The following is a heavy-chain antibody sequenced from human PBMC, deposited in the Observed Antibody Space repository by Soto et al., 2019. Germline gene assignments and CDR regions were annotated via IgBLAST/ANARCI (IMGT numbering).Heavy chain of an antibody. V-gene: IGHV6-1*01. Sequence: SQTLSLTCVGSGDTVSSNSVAWNWVRQSPSRGLEWLGRTYYRSRWYSDYAVSVRSRIDINADTSKNQVSLQLNSVTPEDTAVYYCARSEEDSDYYYYGMDVWGQGTTVTAP. J-gene: IGHJ6*02. CDR2: TYYRSRWYS. CDR3: ARSEEDSDYYYYGMDV. CDR1: GDTVSSNSVA. D-gene: IGHD2-15*01.